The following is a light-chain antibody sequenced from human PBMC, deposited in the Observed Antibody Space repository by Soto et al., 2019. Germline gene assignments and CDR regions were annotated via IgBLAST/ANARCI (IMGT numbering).Light chain of an antibody. CDR3: SSYTSSTTWV. CDR1: SSDVGAYDH. J-gene: IGLJ3*02. Sequence: QAVVTQPASVSESPGQSITISCIGTSSDVGAYDHVSWYQQHPGKAPKVIISKVSNRPSGVSTRFSGSKSGNTASLTISGLQTEDEAYYYCSSYTSSTTWVFGGGTQLTVL. V-gene: IGLV2-14*01. CDR2: KVS.